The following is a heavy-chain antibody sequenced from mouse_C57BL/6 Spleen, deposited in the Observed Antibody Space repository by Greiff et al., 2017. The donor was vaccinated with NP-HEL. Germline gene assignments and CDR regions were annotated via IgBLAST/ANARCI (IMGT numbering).Heavy chain of an antibody. CDR2: IWSGGST. CDR3: ARTGFAY. Sequence: QVHVKQSGPGLVQPSQSLSITCTVSGFSLTSYGVHWVRQSPGKGLEWLGVIWSGGSTDYNAAFISRLSISKDNSKSQVFFKMNSLQADDTAIYYCARTGFAYWGQGTLVTVSA. V-gene: IGHV2-2*01. J-gene: IGHJ3*01. CDR1: GFSLTSYG.